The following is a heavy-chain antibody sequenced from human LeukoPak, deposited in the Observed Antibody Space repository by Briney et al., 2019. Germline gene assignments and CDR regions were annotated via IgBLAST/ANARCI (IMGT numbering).Heavy chain of an antibody. CDR1: GFTFSSYE. J-gene: IGHJ4*02. CDR3: ARDNYYGSGSYYLDY. CDR2: ISSSSSYI. D-gene: IGHD3-10*01. Sequence: PGGSLRLSCAASGFTFSSYEMNWARQAPGKGLEWVSSISSSSSYIYYADSVKGRFTISRDNAKNSLYLQMNSLRAEDTAVYYCARDNYYGSGSYYLDYWGQGTLVTVSS. V-gene: IGHV3-21*01.